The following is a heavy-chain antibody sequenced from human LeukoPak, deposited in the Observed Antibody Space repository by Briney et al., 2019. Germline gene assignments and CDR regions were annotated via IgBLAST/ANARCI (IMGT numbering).Heavy chain of an antibody. Sequence: ASVKVSCKASGYTFTSNYIHWVRQAPGQGLEWMGMIYPRDGSTSYAQKFQGRVTVTRDTSTSTVHMELSGLRPEDTAVYYCARDQEGFDYWGQGTLVTVSS. CDR1: GYTFTSNY. CDR3: ARDQEGFDY. CDR2: IYPRDGST. J-gene: IGHJ4*02. V-gene: IGHV1-46*01.